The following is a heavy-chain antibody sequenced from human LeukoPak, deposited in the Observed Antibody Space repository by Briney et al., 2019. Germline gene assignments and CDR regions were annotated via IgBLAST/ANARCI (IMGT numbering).Heavy chain of an antibody. V-gene: IGHV4-59*01. CDR1: GGSISSYY. J-gene: IGHJ4*02. Sequence: SETLSLTCTVSGGSISSYYWGWIRQPPGKGLEWIGYIYYSGNTNCNPALKGRVTMSVDTSRNQFSLKLSSVTAADTAVYYCARDKGEYYDSSGYLDYWGQGTLVTVSS. CDR2: IYYSGNT. D-gene: IGHD3-22*01. CDR3: ARDKGEYYDSSGYLDY.